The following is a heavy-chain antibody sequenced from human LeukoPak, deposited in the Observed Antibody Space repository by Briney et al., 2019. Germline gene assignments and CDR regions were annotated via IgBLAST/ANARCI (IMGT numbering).Heavy chain of an antibody. CDR2: ISAYNGNT. Sequence: GASVKVSCKASGYTFTSYGISWVRQAPGQGLEWMGWISAYNGNTNYAQKLQGRVTVTTDTSTSTAYMELRSLRSDDTAVYYCARNQYDFWSGYPEIYYYMDVWGKGTTVTVSS. J-gene: IGHJ6*03. CDR3: ARNQYDFWSGYPEIYYYMDV. D-gene: IGHD3-3*01. CDR1: GYTFTSYG. V-gene: IGHV1-18*01.